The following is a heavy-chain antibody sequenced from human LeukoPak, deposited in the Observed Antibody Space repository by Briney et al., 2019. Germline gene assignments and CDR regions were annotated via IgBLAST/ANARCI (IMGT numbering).Heavy chain of an antibody. CDR2: ISDYSSFT. D-gene: IGHD3-10*01. CDR1: GLTFSRYA. V-gene: IGHV3-23*01. J-gene: IGHJ4*02. CDR3: AKHVGSGSGWDYFDY. Sequence: GWSLRLSCAASGLTFSRYAMSWVRQAPGKGLEGVSVISDYSSFTYYADSVKGRFTISRDNSKNTLYLQMNSLRAEDTALYYCAKHVGSGSGWDYFDYWGQGTLVTVSS.